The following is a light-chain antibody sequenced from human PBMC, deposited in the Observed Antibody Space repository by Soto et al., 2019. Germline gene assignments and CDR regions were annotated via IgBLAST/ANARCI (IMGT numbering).Light chain of an antibody. CDR1: QSISSW. J-gene: IGKJ3*01. Sequence: DIQMTQSPSTLSASVGERVTITCRASQSISSWLAWYQQKPGKAPKLLIYDASSLESGVPSRFSGSGSGTEFTLTISSLQPDDFATYYCQQYNSYSRIFTFGPGTKVDIK. V-gene: IGKV1-5*01. CDR2: DAS. CDR3: QQYNSYSRIFT.